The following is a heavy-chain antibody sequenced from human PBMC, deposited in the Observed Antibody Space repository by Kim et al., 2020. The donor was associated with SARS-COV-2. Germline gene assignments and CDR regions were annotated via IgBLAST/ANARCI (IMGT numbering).Heavy chain of an antibody. CDR2: INPSGGST. CDR3: AREAATYYDTGGVTDY. CDR1: GYTFTSYY. Sequence: ASVKVSCKASGYTFTSYYMHWVRQAPGQGLEWMGIINPSGGSTSYAQKFQGRVTMTRDTSTSTVYMELSSLRSEDTAVYYCAREAATYYDTGGVTDYWGQGTLVTVSS. D-gene: IGHD3-9*01. J-gene: IGHJ4*02. V-gene: IGHV1-46*01.